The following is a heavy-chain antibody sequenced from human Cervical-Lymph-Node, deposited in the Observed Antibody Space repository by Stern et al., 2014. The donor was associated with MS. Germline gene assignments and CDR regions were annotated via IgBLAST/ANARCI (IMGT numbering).Heavy chain of an antibody. CDR1: GALVISGSFY. D-gene: IGHD1-26*01. CDR2: ISYSRTT. Sequence: QVQLQESGPGLVKPSETLSLTCTVSGALVISGSFYWSWIRQPPGKGLEWIGYISYSRTTRYNPSLQNRATISGDTSKNQFSLKLSSMTAADTAVYFCAREDESYYGRFDYWGQGTQVTVSS. J-gene: IGHJ4*02. V-gene: IGHV4-61*01. CDR3: AREDESYYGRFDY.